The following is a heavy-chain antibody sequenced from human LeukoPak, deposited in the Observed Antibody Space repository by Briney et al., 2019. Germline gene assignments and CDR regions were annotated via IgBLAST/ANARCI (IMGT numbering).Heavy chain of an antibody. J-gene: IGHJ3*02. D-gene: IGHD6-19*01. V-gene: IGHV3-11*01. Sequence: GGSLRLSCAASGFTFCDSYMSWLRQARGKALEWVVYNSQIADNIYYADSVRGRFTISSDNAMNSLYLQKNSLRDEDTAVYHCARHIAVTGVVAVDIWGQGTMVTVSS. CDR2: NSQIADNI. CDR1: GFTFCDSY. CDR3: ARHIAVTGVVAVDI.